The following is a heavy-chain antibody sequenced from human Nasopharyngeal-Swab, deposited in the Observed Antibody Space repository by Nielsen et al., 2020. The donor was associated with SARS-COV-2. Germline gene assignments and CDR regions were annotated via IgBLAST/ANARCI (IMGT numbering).Heavy chain of an antibody. D-gene: IGHD2-2*01. J-gene: IGHJ4*02. V-gene: IGHV3-30*04. CDR2: ISFDGTNK. CDR3: ARIPYATGSY. CDR1: GFTFSISA. Sequence: GESLKISCAASGFTFSISAIHWVRQAPGKGPEWVAVISFDGTNKYYADFVKGRFTISRDNSKNTVFLQMSSLRPDDTALYSCARIPYATGSYWGPGTLVTVSS.